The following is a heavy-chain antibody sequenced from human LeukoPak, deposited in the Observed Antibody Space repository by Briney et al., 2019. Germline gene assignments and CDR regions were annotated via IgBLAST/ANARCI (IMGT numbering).Heavy chain of an antibody. CDR3: ASPGGSYYFDY. J-gene: IGHJ4*02. CDR1: GGSISSSSYY. V-gene: IGHV4-39*01. CDR2: IYYSGST. D-gene: IGHD1-26*01. Sequence: PSETLSLTCTVSGGSISSSSYYWGWIRQPPGKGLEWIGSIYYSGSTYYNPSLKSRVTISVDTSKNQFSLNLSSVTAADTAVYYCASPGGSYYFDYWGQGTLVTVSS.